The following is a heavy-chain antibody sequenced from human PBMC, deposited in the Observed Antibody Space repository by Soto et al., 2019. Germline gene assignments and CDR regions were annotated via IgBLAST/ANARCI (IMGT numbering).Heavy chain of an antibody. CDR3: AKDPRAGSLVAATPNEVGGYFDY. CDR1: GFTFSSYS. V-gene: IGHV3-48*01. Sequence: GGSLRLSCAASGFTFSSYSMNWVRQAPGKGLEWVSYISGGSSTISYADSVKGRFTISRDNAKNSLYLQMNSLRAEDTAVYYCAKDPRAGSLVAATPNEVGGYFDYWGQGTLVTVSS. CDR2: ISGGSSTI. D-gene: IGHD2-15*01. J-gene: IGHJ4*02.